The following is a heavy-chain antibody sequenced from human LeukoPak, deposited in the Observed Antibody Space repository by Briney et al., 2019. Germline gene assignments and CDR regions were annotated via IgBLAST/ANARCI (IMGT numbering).Heavy chain of an antibody. V-gene: IGHV1-2*06. Sequence: ASVKVSCKASGYTFTGYYMHWVRQAPGQGLEWMGRINPNSGGTNYAQKFQGRVTMTRDTSISTAYMELSRLRSDDTAVYYCARDPANLLATTVTTRWFDPWGQGTLVTVSS. CDR2: INPNSGGT. CDR3: ARDPANLLATTVTTRWFDP. J-gene: IGHJ5*02. D-gene: IGHD4-17*01. CDR1: GYTFTGYY.